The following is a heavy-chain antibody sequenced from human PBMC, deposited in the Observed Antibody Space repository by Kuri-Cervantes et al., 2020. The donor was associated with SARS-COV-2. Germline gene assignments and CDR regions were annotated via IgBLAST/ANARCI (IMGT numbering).Heavy chain of an antibody. CDR1: GFTFSSYA. J-gene: IGHJ6*02. CDR3: ARDYYYDSSGYYYDVYYYGMDV. CDR2: ISSSSSTI. V-gene: IGHV3-48*02. D-gene: IGHD3-22*01. Sequence: GESLKISCAAPGFTFSSYAMHWVRQAPGKGLEWVSYISSSSSTIYYADSVKGRFTSSRDNAKNSLYLQMNSLRDEDTAVYYCARDYYYDSSGYYYDVYYYGMDVWGQGTTVTVSS.